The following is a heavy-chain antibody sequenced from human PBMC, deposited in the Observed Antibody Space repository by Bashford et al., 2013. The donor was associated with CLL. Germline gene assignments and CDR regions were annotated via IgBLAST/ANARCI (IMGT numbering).Heavy chain of an antibody. CDR2: ISSYSSAI. V-gene: IGHV3-48*04. Sequence: GGSLRLSCASSDLTFSTRHMTWVRQAPGKGLEWISYISSYSSAIYYADSVKGRFASSRDNAKNALFLQMNSLRVEDTAIYFCARVGMTPGEPRLDFDQWGQGTLVTVSS. J-gene: IGHJ4*02. CDR1: DLTFSTRH. D-gene: IGHD4-17*01. CDR3: ARVGMTPGEPRLDFDQ.